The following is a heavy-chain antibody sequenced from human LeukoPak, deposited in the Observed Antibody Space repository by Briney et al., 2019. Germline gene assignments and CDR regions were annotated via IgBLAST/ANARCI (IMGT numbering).Heavy chain of an antibody. CDR1: GVSISSTYF. J-gene: IGHJ3*02. Sequence: SETLSLTCTVSGVSISSTYFWGWVRQPPGKGLEWIGSISYSGSPSYYNPSLKSRVTISVDTSKNQFSLKLSSVTAADTAVYYCARDHHILQMVSAIPDAFDIWGQGTMVTVFS. CDR2: ISYSGSPS. D-gene: IGHD2-8*01. V-gene: IGHV4-39*01. CDR3: ARDHHILQMVSAIPDAFDI.